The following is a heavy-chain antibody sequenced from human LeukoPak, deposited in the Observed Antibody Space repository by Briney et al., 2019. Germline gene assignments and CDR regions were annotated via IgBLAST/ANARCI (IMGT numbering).Heavy chain of an antibody. V-gene: IGHV4-59*08. D-gene: IGHD1-14*01. Sequence: PSETLSLTCAVYGGSISSYYWSWIRQPPGKGLEWIGYIYYSGSTNYNPSLKSRVTISVDTSKNQFSLKLSSVTAADTAVYYCARSFSLRYPPTEGGAFDIWGQGTMVTVSS. CDR1: GGSISSYY. J-gene: IGHJ3*02. CDR3: ARSFSLRYPPTEGGAFDI. CDR2: IYYSGST.